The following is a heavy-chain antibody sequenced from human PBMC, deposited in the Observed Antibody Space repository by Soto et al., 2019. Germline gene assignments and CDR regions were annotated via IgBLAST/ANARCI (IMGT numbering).Heavy chain of an antibody. J-gene: IGHJ6*02. V-gene: IGHV1-46*01. CDR2: INPSGGST. CDR3: ASPLLYSSSSGYYGMDV. D-gene: IGHD6-6*01. CDR1: GYTFTSYY. Sequence: ASVKVSCKASGYTFTSYYMHWVRQAPGQGLEWMGIINPSGGSTSYAQKFQGRVTMTRDTSTSTVYMELSSLRSEDTAVYYCASPLLYSSSSGYYGMDVWGQGTTVTVSS.